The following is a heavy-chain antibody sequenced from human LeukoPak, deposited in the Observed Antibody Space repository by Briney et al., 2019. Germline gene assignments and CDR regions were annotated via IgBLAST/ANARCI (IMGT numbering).Heavy chain of an antibody. D-gene: IGHD3-3*01. V-gene: IGHV3-48*01. CDR1: GFSFSDYG. Sequence: GGSLRLSCAASGFSFSDYGTNWVRQAPGKGLEWVSYIGRSSGTTYYADSVKGRFTISRDNSKNTLYLQMNSLRAEDTAVYYCAKWGKRITIFGVVINSLDYWGQGTLVTVSS. J-gene: IGHJ4*02. CDR3: AKWGKRITIFGVVINSLDY. CDR2: IGRSSGTT.